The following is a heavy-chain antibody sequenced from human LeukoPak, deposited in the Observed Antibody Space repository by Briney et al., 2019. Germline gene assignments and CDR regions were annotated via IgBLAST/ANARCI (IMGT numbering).Heavy chain of an antibody. CDR2: ISFDGNDK. V-gene: IGHV3-30*09. Sequence: GRSLRLSCAASGFSFSDYAMHWVRQAPGKGLEWLAVISFDGNDKYYAGSVKGRFALPRDNSKNTLDLQMNGLIPEDTAVYYCARTLWDKSDGYDYFFDYWGQGSLVIVSS. CDR3: ARTLWDKSDGYDYFFDY. J-gene: IGHJ4*02. D-gene: IGHD5-12*01. CDR1: GFSFSDYA.